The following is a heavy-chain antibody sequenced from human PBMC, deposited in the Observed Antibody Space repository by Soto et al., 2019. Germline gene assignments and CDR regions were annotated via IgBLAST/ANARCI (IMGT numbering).Heavy chain of an antibody. V-gene: IGHV3-66*01. J-gene: IGHJ4*02. Sequence: GGSLILSCVASGFTFRDYAISWFRQAPGEGLQWVSFIRSNIYSGGSTYYADSVKGRFTISRDNSKNTLYLQMNSLRAEDTAVYYCARFVSPRRPFDYWGQGTLVTVSS. CDR2: SNIYSGGST. CDR1: GFTFRDYA. CDR3: ARFVSPRRPFDY. D-gene: IGHD2-15*01.